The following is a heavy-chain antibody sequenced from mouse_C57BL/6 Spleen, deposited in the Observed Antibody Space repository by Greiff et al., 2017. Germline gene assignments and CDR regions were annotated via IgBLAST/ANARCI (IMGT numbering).Heavy chain of an antibody. CDR2: ISSGSSTI. D-gene: IGHD3-2*02. CDR3: AKSQAIYYAMDY. V-gene: IGHV5-17*01. J-gene: IGHJ4*01. Sequence: EVMLVESGGGLVKPGGSLKLSCAASGFTFSDYGMHWVRQAPEKGLEWVAYISSGSSTIYYADTVKGRFTISRDNAKNTLFLQMTSLRSEDTAMYYCAKSQAIYYAMDYWGQGTSVTVSS. CDR1: GFTFSDYG.